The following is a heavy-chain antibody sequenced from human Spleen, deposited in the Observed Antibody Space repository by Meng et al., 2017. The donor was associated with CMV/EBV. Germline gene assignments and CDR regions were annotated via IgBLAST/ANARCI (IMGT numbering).Heavy chain of an antibody. CDR3: ARHTRITIFGVVIIGAFDI. Sequence: ESLKISCAASGFPVSSNYMNWVRQAPGKGLEWIGSIYYNGSTYYNPSLKSRVTISVDTSKNQFSLKLSSVTAADTAVYYCARHTRITIFGVVIIGAFDIWGQGTKVTVSS. J-gene: IGHJ3*02. D-gene: IGHD3-3*01. CDR1: GFPVSSNY. V-gene: IGHV4-39*01. CDR2: IYYNGST.